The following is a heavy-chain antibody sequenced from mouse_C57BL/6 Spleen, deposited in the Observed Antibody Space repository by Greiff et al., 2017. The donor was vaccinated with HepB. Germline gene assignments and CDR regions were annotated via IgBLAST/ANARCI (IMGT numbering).Heavy chain of an antibody. V-gene: IGHV5-9-1*02. CDR2: ISSGGDYT. Sequence: VQLKESGEGLVKPGGSLKFSCAASGFTFSSYAMSWVRQTPEKRLEWVAYISSGGDYTNYADTVKGRFTISRDNARNTLYLQLSSLKSEDTAMYYCTRVRGSYYYAMDYWGQGTSVTVSS. CDR1: GFTFSSYA. J-gene: IGHJ4*01. CDR3: TRVRGSYYYAMDY.